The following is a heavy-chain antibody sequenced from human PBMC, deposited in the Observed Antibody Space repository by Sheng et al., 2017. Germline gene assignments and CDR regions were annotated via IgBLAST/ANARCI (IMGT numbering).Heavy chain of an antibody. Sequence: QVQLVESGGGVVQPGRSLRLSCAASGFTFSSYAMHWVRQAPGKGLEWVAVISYDGSNKYYADSVKGRFTISRDNSKNTLYLQMNSLRAEDTAVYYCAREGYGDSYFDYWGQGTLVTVSS. CDR2: ISYDGSNK. V-gene: IGHV3-30*01. D-gene: IGHD4-17*01. CDR1: GFTFSSYA. J-gene: IGHJ4*02. CDR3: AREGYGDSYFDY.